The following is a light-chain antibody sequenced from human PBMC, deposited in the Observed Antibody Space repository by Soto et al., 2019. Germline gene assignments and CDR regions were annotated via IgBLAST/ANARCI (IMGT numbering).Light chain of an antibody. V-gene: IGKV3D-15*01. Sequence: EIVMTQARGTLSVSPGERATLSCRASQSVNSHLAWYQQKPGQAPRLLIYGASARATGIPAKFSGSGSGTEFTLTISSLQSEDFAVYYCQQYNKWPRTFGQGTKVDIK. J-gene: IGKJ1*01. CDR3: QQYNKWPRT. CDR2: GAS. CDR1: QSVNSH.